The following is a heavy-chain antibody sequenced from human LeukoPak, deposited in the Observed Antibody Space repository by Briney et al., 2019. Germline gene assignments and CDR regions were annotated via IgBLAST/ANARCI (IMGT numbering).Heavy chain of an antibody. J-gene: IGHJ4*02. CDR2: IYYSGST. D-gene: IGHD1-26*01. V-gene: IGHV4-59*01. Sequence: SETLSLTCTVSGGSISSYYWSWIRQPPGKGLEWIGYIYYSGSTNYNPSLKSRVTISDTSKNQFSLKLSSVTAADTAVYYCARAGPHSGSYYYFDYWGQGTLVTVSS. CDR1: GGSISSYY. CDR3: ARAGPHSGSYYYFDY.